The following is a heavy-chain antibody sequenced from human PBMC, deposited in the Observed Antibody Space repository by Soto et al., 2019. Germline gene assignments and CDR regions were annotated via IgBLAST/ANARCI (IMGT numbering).Heavy chain of an antibody. D-gene: IGHD2-15*01. V-gene: IGHV3-23*01. CDR3: GKDPGIGYIVVVVAATVDHAFDI. J-gene: IGHJ3*02. Sequence: GGSLRLSCAASGFTFSSYAMSWVRQAPGKGLEWVSAISGSGGSTYYADSVKGRFTISRDNSKNTLYLQMNSLRAEDTAVYYCGKDPGIGYIVVVVAATVDHAFDIWGQGTMVTVSS. CDR2: ISGSGGST. CDR1: GFTFSSYA.